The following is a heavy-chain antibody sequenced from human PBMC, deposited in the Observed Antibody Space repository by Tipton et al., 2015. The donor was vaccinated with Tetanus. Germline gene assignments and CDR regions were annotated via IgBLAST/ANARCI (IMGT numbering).Heavy chain of an antibody. CDR2: ISGSGNTV. J-gene: IGHJ4*02. V-gene: IGHV3-11*01. Sequence: SLRLSCAASGISFSDSFMSWIRQAPGKGLEWVSYISGSGNTVYLADSVKGRMTVSRDNAKTSLYLQMNSLRAEDTAVYYCARDERYGDYAYWGQGALVTVSS. D-gene: IGHD4-17*01. CDR3: ARDERYGDYAY. CDR1: GISFSDSF.